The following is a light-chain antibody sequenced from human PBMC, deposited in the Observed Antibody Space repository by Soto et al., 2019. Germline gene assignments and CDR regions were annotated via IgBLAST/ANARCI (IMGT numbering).Light chain of an antibody. CDR1: QDISNF. Sequence: DIQMTQSPSSLSASVGDRVTITCQASQDISNFLSWYQHKPGKAPKLLIYDASDLETGVPSRFSGSGSGTHFALTISSLKPEDFAIYFCQQYHSLPPTFGRGTKLEIK. V-gene: IGKV1-33*01. CDR2: DAS. CDR3: QQYHSLPPT. J-gene: IGKJ2*01.